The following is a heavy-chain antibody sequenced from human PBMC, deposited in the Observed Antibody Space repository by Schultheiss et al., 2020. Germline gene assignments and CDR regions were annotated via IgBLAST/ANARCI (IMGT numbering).Heavy chain of an antibody. V-gene: IGHV1-69*06. CDR3: ARDRYSSSYGGYYYGMDV. CDR2: IIPIFGTA. J-gene: IGHJ6*02. D-gene: IGHD6-6*01. CDR1: GDTFSSYA. Sequence: SVKVSCKASGDTFSSYAISWVRQAPGQGLEWMGGIIPIFGTANYAQKFQGRVTITADKSTSTAYMELSSLRSEDTAVYYCARDRYSSSYGGYYYGMDVWGQGTTVTVSS.